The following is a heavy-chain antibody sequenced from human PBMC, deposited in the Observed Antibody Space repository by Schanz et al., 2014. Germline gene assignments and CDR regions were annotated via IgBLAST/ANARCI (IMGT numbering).Heavy chain of an antibody. D-gene: IGHD6-13*01. CDR3: AKSQGSSFDS. J-gene: IGHJ4*02. Sequence: VHLVESGGGLVQPGGSLRLSCAASGITFSSHSFNWVRQAPGKGLEWVALVSSDGNNDYYTDSVKGRFTISSDNSKSTLYLQMSSLRAEDTAVYYCAKSQGSSFDSWGQGTLVTVSS. CDR2: VSSDGNND. V-gene: IGHV3-30*18. CDR1: GITFSSHS.